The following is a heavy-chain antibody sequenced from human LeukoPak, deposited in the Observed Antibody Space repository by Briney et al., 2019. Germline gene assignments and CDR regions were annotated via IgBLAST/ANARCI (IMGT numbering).Heavy chain of an antibody. Sequence: PSETLSLTCTVSGGSISSGGYYWSWIRQPPGKGLEWIGYIYHSGSTYYNPSLKSRVTISVDRSKNQFSLKLNSVTAADTAVYYCASSLSGNYYFYSWGQGTLVSLSS. V-gene: IGHV4-30-2*01. CDR1: GGSISSGGYY. D-gene: IGHD1-26*01. CDR3: ASSLSGNYYFYS. CDR2: IYHSGST. J-gene: IGHJ4*02.